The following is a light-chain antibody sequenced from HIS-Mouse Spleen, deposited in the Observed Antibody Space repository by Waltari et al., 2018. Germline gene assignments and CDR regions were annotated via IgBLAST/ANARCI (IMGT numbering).Light chain of an antibody. Sequence: SYELTQPPSESVSPGQTARITCSGDALPNKYDYWYQQKSGQAPVLVIYEDSKRPSGIPERFSGSSSGTMATLTISGAQVEDEADYYCYSTDSSGNHRVFGGGTKLTVL. CDR3: YSTDSSGNHRV. V-gene: IGLV3-10*01. CDR1: ALPNKY. CDR2: EDS. J-gene: IGLJ2*01.